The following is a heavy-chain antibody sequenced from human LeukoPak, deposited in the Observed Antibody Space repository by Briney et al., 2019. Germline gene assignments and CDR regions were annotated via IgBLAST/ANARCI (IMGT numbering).Heavy chain of an antibody. CDR3: ARDLRYCSGGSCYPDY. CDR1: GYTFTDYY. J-gene: IGHJ4*02. V-gene: IGHV1-2*02. CDR2: INPNSGGT. Sequence: ASVKVSCKASGYTFTDYYRHWVRQAPGQGLEWMGWINPNSGGTNYAQKFQGRVTMTRYTSISTAYMELSRLRSDDTAVYYCARDLRYCSGGSCYPDYWGQGTLVTVSS. D-gene: IGHD2-15*01.